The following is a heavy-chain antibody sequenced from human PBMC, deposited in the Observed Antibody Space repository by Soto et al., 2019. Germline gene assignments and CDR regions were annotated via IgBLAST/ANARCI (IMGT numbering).Heavy chain of an antibody. D-gene: IGHD5-18*01. J-gene: IGHJ6*02. CDR3: VRVGWGYRYGKGMDG. CDR1: GFGFSGYS. Sequence: QVQLVESGGGVVQPGGSLRLSCLASGFGFSGYSMHWVRQAPGKGLDWVAVIKHDGSEIYYTDSVKGRFTISKDDSKNTMHLQMNALRVDDTALYYCVRVGWGYRYGKGMDGWGQGTTVTVFS. V-gene: IGHV3-30-3*01. CDR2: IKHDGSEI.